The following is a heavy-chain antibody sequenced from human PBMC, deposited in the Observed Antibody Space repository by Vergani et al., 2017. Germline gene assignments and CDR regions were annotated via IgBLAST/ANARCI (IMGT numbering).Heavy chain of an antibody. CDR3: ARGRRGVVVVAANGMDV. CDR2: IYYSGST. V-gene: IGHV4-31*03. Sequence: QVQLQESGPGLVKPSQTLSLTCTVSGGSISSGGYYWSWIRQHPGKGLEWIGYIYYSGSTYYNPSLKSRVTISVDTSKNQFSLKLSSVTAADTAVYYCARGRRGVVVVAANGMDVWGQGTTVTVSS. D-gene: IGHD2-15*01. J-gene: IGHJ6*02. CDR1: GGSISSGGYY.